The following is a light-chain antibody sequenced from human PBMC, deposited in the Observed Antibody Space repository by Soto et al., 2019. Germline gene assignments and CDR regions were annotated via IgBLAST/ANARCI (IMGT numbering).Light chain of an antibody. V-gene: IGLV2-14*04. Sequence: TSSDVGGYNYVSWYQQHPGKAPKLMIYDVSNGPSGVSNRFSGSKSGNTASLTISGLQAEDEADYYCSSYTSSSTREVFGTGTKVTVL. CDR3: SSYTSSSTREV. CDR1: SSDVGGYNY. J-gene: IGLJ1*01. CDR2: DVS.